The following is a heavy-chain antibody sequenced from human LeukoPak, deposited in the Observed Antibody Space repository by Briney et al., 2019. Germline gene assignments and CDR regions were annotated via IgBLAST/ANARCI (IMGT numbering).Heavy chain of an antibody. V-gene: IGHV4-61*01. Sequence: PSETLSLTCTVSGGSISSGSYYWSWIRQPPGKGLEWIGYIYYSGSTNYNPSLKSRVTISVDTSKNQFSLKLSSVTAADTAVYYCARSGDYGGNKYYFDYWGQGTLVTVSS. CDR1: GGSISSGSYY. J-gene: IGHJ4*02. CDR3: ARSGDYGGNKYYFDY. D-gene: IGHD4-23*01. CDR2: IYYSGST.